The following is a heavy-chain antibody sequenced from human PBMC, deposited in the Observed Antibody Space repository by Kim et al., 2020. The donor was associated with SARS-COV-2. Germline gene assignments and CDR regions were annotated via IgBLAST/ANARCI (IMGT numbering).Heavy chain of an antibody. CDR3: AKDSNWNPKAPWFDP. D-gene: IGHD1-20*01. V-gene: IGHV3-9*01. Sequence: DSVKGRFTISRDNAKNSLYLQMNSLRAEDTALYYCAKDSNWNPKAPWFDPWGQGTLVTVSS. J-gene: IGHJ5*02.